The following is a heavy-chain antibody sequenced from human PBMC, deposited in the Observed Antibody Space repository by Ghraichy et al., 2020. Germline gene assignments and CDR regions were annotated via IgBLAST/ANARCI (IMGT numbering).Heavy chain of an antibody. V-gene: IGHV3-30*03. D-gene: IGHD3-22*01. J-gene: IGHJ3*02. Sequence: LSLTCAASGFTFSSYGMHWVRQAPGKGLEWVAVISYDGSNKYYADSVKGRFTISRDNSKNTLYLQMNSLRAEDTAVYYCGSSGSPEDDAFDIWGQGTMVTVSS. CDR3: GSSGSPEDDAFDI. CDR2: ISYDGSNK. CDR1: GFTFSSYG.